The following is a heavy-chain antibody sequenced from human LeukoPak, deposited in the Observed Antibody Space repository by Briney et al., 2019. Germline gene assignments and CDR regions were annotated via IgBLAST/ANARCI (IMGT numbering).Heavy chain of an antibody. J-gene: IGHJ4*02. CDR2: ISAYNGNT. V-gene: IGHV1-18*01. D-gene: IGHD2-2*01. CDR3: ARDDVLGYCSSTSCQHYFDY. CDR1: GYTFTSYG. Sequence: ASVKVSCKASGYTFTSYGISWARQAPGQGLEWMGWISAYNGNTNYAQKLQGRVTMTTDTSTSTAYMELRSLRSDDTAVYYCARDDVLGYCSSTSCQHYFDYWGQGTLVTVSP.